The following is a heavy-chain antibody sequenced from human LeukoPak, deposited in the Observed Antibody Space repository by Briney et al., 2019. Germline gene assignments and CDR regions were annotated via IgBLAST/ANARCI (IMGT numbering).Heavy chain of an antibody. V-gene: IGHV3-23*01. CDR1: GFTFNFYA. CDR3: ARPYSSSSGEFDY. Sequence: GGSLRHSCAASGFTFNFYAMSWVRQAPGKGLEWVSTINASGGGTNYANSVKGRITISRDNSKNTLYLQMNSLRAEDTAVYYCARPYSSSSGEFDYWGQGTLVAVSS. J-gene: IGHJ4*02. CDR2: INASGGGT. D-gene: IGHD6-6*01.